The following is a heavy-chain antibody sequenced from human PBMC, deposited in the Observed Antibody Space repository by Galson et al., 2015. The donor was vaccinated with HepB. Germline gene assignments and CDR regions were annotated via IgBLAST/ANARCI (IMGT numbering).Heavy chain of an antibody. D-gene: IGHD6-13*01. V-gene: IGHV5-51*01. CDR3: ARRTVAAAGLNWFDP. J-gene: IGHJ5*02. Sequence: PGKGLXXXGXXYPGXXDTRYSPSFQGQVTISADKSISTAYLQWSSLKASDTAMYYCARRTVAAAGLNWFDPWGQGTLXTVSS. CDR2: XYPGXXDT.